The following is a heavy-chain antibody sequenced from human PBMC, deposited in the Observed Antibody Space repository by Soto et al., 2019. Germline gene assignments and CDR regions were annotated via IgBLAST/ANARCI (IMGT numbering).Heavy chain of an antibody. J-gene: IGHJ5*02. CDR1: GYTFTSYG. CDR3: ARSIDP. Sequence: ASVKVSCKASGYTFTSYGLSWVRQAPGQGLEWMGWISAYNRNTNYAQKLQGRVTISVDTSKNQFSLKLSSVTAADTAVYYCARSIDPWGQGTLVNVSS. CDR2: ISAYNRNT. V-gene: IGHV1-18*01.